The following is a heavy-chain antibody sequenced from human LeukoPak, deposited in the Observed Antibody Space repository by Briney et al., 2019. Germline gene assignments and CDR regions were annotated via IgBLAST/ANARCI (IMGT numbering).Heavy chain of an antibody. D-gene: IGHD3-22*01. CDR3: ARSDYKYYYDSSGYSYAFDI. CDR1: GGSIISSSSY. CDR2: IYYSGSA. J-gene: IGHJ3*02. V-gene: IGHV4-39*07. Sequence: SETLSLTCTVSGGSIISSSSYWGWIRQPPGKGLEWIGSIYYSGSAYYNPSLKSRVTLSLDTSKNQFSLKLSSVTAADTAVYYCARSDYKYYYDSSGYSYAFDIWGQGTMVTVSS.